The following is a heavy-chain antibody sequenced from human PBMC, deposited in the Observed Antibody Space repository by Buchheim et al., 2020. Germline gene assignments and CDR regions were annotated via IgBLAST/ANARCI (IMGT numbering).Heavy chain of an antibody. J-gene: IGHJ3*02. CDR3: ARDVKDTAMVRAFDI. CDR2: ISSSGSTI. V-gene: IGHV3-48*03. CDR1: GFTFSSYE. D-gene: IGHD5-18*01. Sequence: EVQLVESGGGLVQPGGSLRLSCAASGFTFSSYEMNWVRQAPGKGLEWVSYISSSGSTIYYADSVKGRFTISSDKAKNSLYPQMNSLRAEDTAVYYCARDVKDTAMVRAFDIWGQGT.